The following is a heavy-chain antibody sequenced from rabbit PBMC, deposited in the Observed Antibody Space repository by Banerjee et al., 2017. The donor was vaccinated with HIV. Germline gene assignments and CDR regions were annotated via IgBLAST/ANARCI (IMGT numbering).Heavy chain of an antibody. D-gene: IGHD4-2*01. J-gene: IGHJ4*01. Sequence: QEQLEESGGDLVKPEGSLTLTCTASGFSFSSSYWIWWVRQAPGKGLEWIACIAGGSGGSTKYASWAKGRFTISSHNAQNTLYLQLNSLTAADTATYFCARDAGYAGSNLRGPGTLVTVS. CDR2: IAGGSGGST. V-gene: IGHV1S45*01. CDR1: GFSFSSSYW. CDR3: ARDAGYAGSNL.